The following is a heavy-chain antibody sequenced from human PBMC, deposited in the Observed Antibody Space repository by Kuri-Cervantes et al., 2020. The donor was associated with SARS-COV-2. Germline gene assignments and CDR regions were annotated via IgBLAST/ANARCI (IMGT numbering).Heavy chain of an antibody. V-gene: IGHV3-30-3*01. D-gene: IGHD6-13*01. CDR1: GFTFSSYA. CDR3: ANWRRRIAAAGPFDY. Sequence: LSLTCAASGFTFSSYAMHWVRQAPGKGLEWVAVISYDGSNKYYADSVKGRFTISRDNSRNTLYLQMNSLRAEDTAVYYCANWRRRIAAAGPFDYWGQGTLVTVSS. CDR2: ISYDGSNK. J-gene: IGHJ4*02.